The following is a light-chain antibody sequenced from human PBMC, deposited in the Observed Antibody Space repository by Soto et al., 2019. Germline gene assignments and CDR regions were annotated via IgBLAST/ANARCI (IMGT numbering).Light chain of an antibody. CDR1: QSVGSY. V-gene: IGKV3-11*01. CDR3: QQRSDWPST. CDR2: DAS. Sequence: EIVLTQSPVTLSLSPGERATLSCRASQSVGSYFAWYQQKPGQAPRLLIYDASSRATGIPAGFSGSGSGTDFTLTISSLEPEDFAVYYCQQRSDWPSTFGGGTRVEIK. J-gene: IGKJ4*01.